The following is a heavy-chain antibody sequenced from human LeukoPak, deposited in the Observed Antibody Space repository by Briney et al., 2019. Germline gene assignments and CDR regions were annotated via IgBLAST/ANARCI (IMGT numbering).Heavy chain of an antibody. Sequence: GGSLRLSCAASGFTFSNAWMSWVRQAPGKGLEWVGRIKSKTDGGTTDYAAPVKGRFTISRDDSKNTLYLQMNSLKTEDTAVYYCTTEPDLQLEVGATDYWGQGTLVTVSS. J-gene: IGHJ4*02. CDR1: GFTFSNAW. CDR2: IKSKTDGGTT. CDR3: TTEPDLQLEVGATDY. V-gene: IGHV3-15*01. D-gene: IGHD1-26*01.